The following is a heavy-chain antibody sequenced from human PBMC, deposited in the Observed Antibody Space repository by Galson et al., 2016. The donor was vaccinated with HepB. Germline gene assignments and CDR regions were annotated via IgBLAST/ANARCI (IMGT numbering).Heavy chain of an antibody. CDR3: ARDKGTYSAYDYSPYYYYGMDV. V-gene: IGHV3-21*01. CDR1: GFSFTHYN. Sequence: SLRLSCAASGFSFTHYNMHWVRQAPGKGLEWVSSISGSSSYIQYADSVKGRFTISRDNAKHSLYLQMNSLRADHTAVYYCARDKGTYSAYDYSPYYYYGMDVWGQGTTVTVSS. CDR2: ISGSSSYI. D-gene: IGHD5-12*01. J-gene: IGHJ6*02.